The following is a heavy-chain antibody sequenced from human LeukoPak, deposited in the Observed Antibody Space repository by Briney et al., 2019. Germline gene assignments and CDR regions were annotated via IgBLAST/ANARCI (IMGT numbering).Heavy chain of an antibody. D-gene: IGHD2-15*01. Sequence: PSETLSLSCAGYGGSFSGYYWSWICQPPGKGLEWIGEINHSGSTNYNPSLKSRVTISVDTSKNQFSLKLSSVTAADTAVYYCARHSGDCSGSTCYDYWGQGTLVTVSS. V-gene: IGHV4-34*01. J-gene: IGHJ4*02. CDR3: ARHSGDCSGSTCYDY. CDR1: GGSFSGYY. CDR2: INHSGST.